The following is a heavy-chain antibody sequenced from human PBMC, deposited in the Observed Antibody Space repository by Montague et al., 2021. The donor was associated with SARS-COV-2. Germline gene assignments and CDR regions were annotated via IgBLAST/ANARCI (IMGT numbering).Heavy chain of an antibody. CDR1: GGSFGGYY. J-gene: IGHJ5*02. D-gene: IGHD2-21*02. Sequence: SETLSLTCAVSGGSFGGYYWSWIRQPPGKGLEWIGEINHSGSTNXNPSLKSRVTISVDTSKNQFSLKLSSVTAADMAVYYCARRSRVVTAIWALRTSLSSWFDPWGQGTLVTVSS. CDR3: ARRSRVVTAIWALRTSLSSWFDP. CDR2: INHSGST. V-gene: IGHV4-34*01.